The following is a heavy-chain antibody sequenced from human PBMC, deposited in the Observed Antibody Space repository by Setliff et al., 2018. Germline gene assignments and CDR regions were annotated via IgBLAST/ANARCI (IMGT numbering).Heavy chain of an antibody. CDR2: INPNSGGT. CDR3: ARYLGHVAGWRYYGMDV. Sequence: ASVKVSCKASGYTFTGYYMHWVRQAPGQGLEWMGWINPNSGGTNYAQKFQGRVTMTRDTSISTAYMELSRLRSDDTAVYYCARYLGHVAGWRYYGMDVWGQGMMVTVSS. CDR1: GYTFTGYY. V-gene: IGHV1-2*02. J-gene: IGHJ6*02. D-gene: IGHD6-19*01.